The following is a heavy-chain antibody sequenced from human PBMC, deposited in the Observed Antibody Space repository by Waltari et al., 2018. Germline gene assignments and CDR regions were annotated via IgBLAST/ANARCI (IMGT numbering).Heavy chain of an antibody. V-gene: IGHV4-39*07. Sequence: QLQLQESGPGLVKPSETLSLTCTVSGGSISSSSYYWGWIRQPPGKGLEWIGSIYYSWSTYYNPSLKSRVTISVDTSKNQFSLKLSSVTAADTAVYYCARDQGRDGYNFDFDYWGQGTLVTVSS. CDR3: ARDQGRDGYNFDFDY. CDR1: GGSISSSSYY. D-gene: IGHD5-12*01. CDR2: IYYSWST. J-gene: IGHJ4*02.